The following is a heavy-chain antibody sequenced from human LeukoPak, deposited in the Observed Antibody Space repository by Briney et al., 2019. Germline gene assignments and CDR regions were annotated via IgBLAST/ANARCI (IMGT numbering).Heavy chain of an antibody. V-gene: IGHV4-59*01. D-gene: IGHD3-10*01. CDR1: GGSISSYY. CDR3: ARDRPGSYWYFDL. CDR2: IYYLGST. J-gene: IGHJ2*01. Sequence: SETLSLTCTVSGGSISSYYWSWIRQPPGKGLEWVGHIYYLGSTNYNPSLKSRVTISIDTSKNYFSLKLNSVIAADTAVYYCARDRPGSYWYFDLWGRGTLVTVST.